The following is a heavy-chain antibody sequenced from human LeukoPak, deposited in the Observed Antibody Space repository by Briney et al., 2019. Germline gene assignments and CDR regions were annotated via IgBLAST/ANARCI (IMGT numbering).Heavy chain of an antibody. CDR2: IKQDGSEK. Sequence: GGSLRLSCAASGFTFSSYWMSWVRQAPGKGLEWVANIKQDGSEKYHVDSVKGRFTISRDNAKNSLYLQMNSLRAEDTAVYYCARLGGGHSSSWYDAFDIWGQGTMVTVSS. CDR1: GFTFSSYW. V-gene: IGHV3-7*01. D-gene: IGHD6-13*01. J-gene: IGHJ3*02. CDR3: ARLGGGHSSSWYDAFDI.